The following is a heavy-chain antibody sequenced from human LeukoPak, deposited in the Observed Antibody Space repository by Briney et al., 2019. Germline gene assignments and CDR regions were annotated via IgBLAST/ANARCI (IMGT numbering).Heavy chain of an antibody. D-gene: IGHD1/OR15-1a*01. V-gene: IGHV3-23*01. J-gene: IGHJ6*03. CDR1: GFTFSSYA. Sequence: GGSLRLSCAASGFTFSSYAMSWVRQAPGKGLEWVSVISGNSISTYYADSVKGRFTISRDNSKNTLYLQVNSLRVEDTAVYYCAREGTGSYMDVWGKGTTVTVSS. CDR3: AREGTGSYMDV. CDR2: ISGNSIST.